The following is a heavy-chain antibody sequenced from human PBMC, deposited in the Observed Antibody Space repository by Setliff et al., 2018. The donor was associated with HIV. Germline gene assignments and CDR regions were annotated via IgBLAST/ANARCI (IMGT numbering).Heavy chain of an antibody. Sequence: ASVKVSCKASGYTFTTYGISWVRQAPGHGLEWMGWISPNFGHTKYAQKFLDRVTMTIDTATSRAYMELRSLRSNDTAVYFCARLGSGWSDSYYYAMDIWGQGTTVTVSS. D-gene: IGHD6-19*01. CDR3: ARLGSGWSDSYYYAMDI. CDR2: ISPNFGHT. J-gene: IGHJ6*02. V-gene: IGHV1-18*04. CDR1: GYTFTTYG.